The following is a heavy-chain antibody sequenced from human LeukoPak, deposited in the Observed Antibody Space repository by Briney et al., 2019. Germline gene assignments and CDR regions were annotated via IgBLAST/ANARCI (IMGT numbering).Heavy chain of an antibody. V-gene: IGHV4-39*01. D-gene: IGHD4-23*01. CDR2: IYYSGNT. CDR3: ARHLGNNLDWFDP. Sequence: PWETLSLTCTVSGGSISSSSYYWGWIRQPPGKGLEWIGTIYYSGNTYYNPSLKSRVTMSVDMSKNQFSLMLSSVTAADTAVYYCARHLGNNLDWFDPWGQGTLVTVSS. CDR1: GGSISSSSYY. J-gene: IGHJ5*02.